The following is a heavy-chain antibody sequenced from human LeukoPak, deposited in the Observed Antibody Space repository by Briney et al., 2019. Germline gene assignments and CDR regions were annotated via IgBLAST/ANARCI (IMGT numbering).Heavy chain of an antibody. J-gene: IGHJ5*02. V-gene: IGHV1-69*01. CDR3: ASGRDHYDFLSHSVFDP. D-gene: IGHD3-3*01. CDR1: GGTFSSYA. Sequence: SVKVSCKASGGTFSSYAISWVRQAPAQGLEWMGGIIPIFGTANYAQKFQGRVTITVDESTRAAYMELSSLRSEDTAVYYCASGRDHYDFLSHSVFDPWGQGTLVTVSS. CDR2: IIPIFGTA.